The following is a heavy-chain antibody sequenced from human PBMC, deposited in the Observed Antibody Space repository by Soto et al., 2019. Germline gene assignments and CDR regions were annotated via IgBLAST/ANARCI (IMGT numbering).Heavy chain of an antibody. D-gene: IGHD3-10*02. V-gene: IGHV4-59*01. Sequence: QVQLQESGPGLVKPSETLSLTCTVSGGSISSYYWSWIRQPPGKGLEWIGFIFYSGNTSYNPSLKRRVTISIDTSEYQFSLTLNSVTAADTAVYYCTSMIGDPVLSFDSWGQGTLVAVSS. CDR3: TSMIGDPVLSFDS. J-gene: IGHJ5*01. CDR1: GGSISSYY. CDR2: IFYSGNT.